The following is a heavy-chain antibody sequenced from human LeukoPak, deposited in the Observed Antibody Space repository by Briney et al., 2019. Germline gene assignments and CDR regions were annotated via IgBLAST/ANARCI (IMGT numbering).Heavy chain of an antibody. Sequence: GGSLRLSCAASGFTFSNYGMHWVRQAPGKGLEWVSVIYSGGSTYYADSVKGRFTISRDNSRNTLYLHMNSLRVEDTAMYHCARDGYYGSGSYWGQGTLVTVSS. CDR1: GFTFSNYG. CDR2: IYSGGST. D-gene: IGHD3-10*01. V-gene: IGHV3-NL1*01. CDR3: ARDGYYGSGSY. J-gene: IGHJ4*02.